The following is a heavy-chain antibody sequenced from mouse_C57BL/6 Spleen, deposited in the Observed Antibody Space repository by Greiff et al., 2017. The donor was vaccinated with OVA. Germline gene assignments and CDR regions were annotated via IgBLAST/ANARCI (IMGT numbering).Heavy chain of an antibody. J-gene: IGHJ3*01. V-gene: IGHV5-16*01. CDR1: GFTFSDYY. Sequence: EVMLVESEGGLVQPGSSMKLSCTASGFTFSDYYMAWVRQVPEKGLEWVANINYDGSSTYYLDSLKSRFIISRDNAKNILYLQMSSLKSEDTATYYCARDLGLAYWGQGTLVTVSA. CDR2: INYDGSST. CDR3: ARDLGLAY. D-gene: IGHD4-1*01.